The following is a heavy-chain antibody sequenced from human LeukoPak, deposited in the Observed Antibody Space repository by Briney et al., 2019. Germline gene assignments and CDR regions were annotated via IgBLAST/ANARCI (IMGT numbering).Heavy chain of an antibody. Sequence: GGSLRLSCAASGFTFSSYWMSWVRQAPGKGLEWVANIKQDGSEKYYVDSVKGRFTISRDNAKNSLYLQMNSLRAEGTAVYYCASSRDYYDSSGYYSPHGMDVWGQGTTVTVSS. D-gene: IGHD3-22*01. CDR3: ASSRDYYDSSGYYSPHGMDV. J-gene: IGHJ6*02. CDR2: IKQDGSEK. CDR1: GFTFSSYW. V-gene: IGHV3-7*03.